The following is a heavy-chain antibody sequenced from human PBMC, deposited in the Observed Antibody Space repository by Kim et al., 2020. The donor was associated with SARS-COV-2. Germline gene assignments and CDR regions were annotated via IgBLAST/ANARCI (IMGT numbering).Heavy chain of an antibody. J-gene: IGHJ4*02. D-gene: IGHD3-10*01. Sequence: ASVKVSCKVSGYTLTELSMHWVRQAPGKGLEWMGGFDPEDGETIYAQKFQGRVTMTEDTSTDTAYMELSSLRSEDTAVYYCATDFVLWFGESRHFDYWGQGTLVTVSS. V-gene: IGHV1-24*01. CDR3: ATDFVLWFGESRHFDY. CDR2: FDPEDGET. CDR1: GYTLTELS.